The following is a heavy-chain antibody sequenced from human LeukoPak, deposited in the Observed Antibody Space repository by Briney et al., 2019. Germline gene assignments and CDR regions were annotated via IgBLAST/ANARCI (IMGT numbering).Heavy chain of an antibody. CDR3: ARDRGSYWFDP. V-gene: IGHV4-59*01. D-gene: IGHD1-26*01. CDR2: IYYSGST. J-gene: IGHJ5*02. CDR1: GGSISSYY. Sequence: SETLSLTCTVSGGSISSYYWSWIRQPPGKGLEWIGYIYYSGSTNYNPSLKSRVTISVDTSKNQFSLKLSSVTAADTAVYYCARDRGSYWFDPWGQGTLVTVSS.